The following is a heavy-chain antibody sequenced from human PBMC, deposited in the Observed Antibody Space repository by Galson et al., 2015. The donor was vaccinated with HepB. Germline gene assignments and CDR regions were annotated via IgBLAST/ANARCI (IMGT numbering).Heavy chain of an antibody. D-gene: IGHD1-26*01. CDR2: ISGDGSNK. CDR1: GFTFSSYA. Sequence: SLRLSCAASGFTFSSYAMHWVRQAPGKGLEWVPVISGDGSNKYYADSVKGRFTISRDNSKNTLYLQMNSLRAEETAVYYCASCEALRIGGRTPFDPWRQGTLLTVSS. J-gene: IGHJ5*02. CDR3: ASCEALRIGGRTPFDP. V-gene: IGHV3-30-3*01.